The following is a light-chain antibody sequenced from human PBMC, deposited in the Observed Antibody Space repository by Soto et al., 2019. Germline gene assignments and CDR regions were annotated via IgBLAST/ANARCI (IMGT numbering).Light chain of an antibody. V-gene: IGKV3-11*01. J-gene: IGKJ5*01. Sequence: EIVLTQSPGTLSLSPGERATLSCRASQSFSTYLAWYQQKPGQAPRLLIYDSFNRATGIPARFSGSGSGTDFTLTISSLEPEDFAVYYCQHRSNWPPTFGQGTRLEIK. CDR2: DSF. CDR1: QSFSTY. CDR3: QHRSNWPPT.